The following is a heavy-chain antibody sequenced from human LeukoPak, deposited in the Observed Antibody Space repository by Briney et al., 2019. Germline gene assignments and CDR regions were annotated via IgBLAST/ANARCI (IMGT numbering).Heavy chain of an antibody. V-gene: IGHV4-59*08. CDR3: ARLDGGYSGY. CDR1: GGSISSYY. J-gene: IGHJ4*02. CDR2: IYYSGST. D-gene: IGHD5-12*01. Sequence: SETLSLTCTVSGGSISSYYWSWIRQPPAKGREWIGYIYYSGSTNYNPSLKSRVTISVDTSKNPFSLKLSSVTAADTAVYYCARLDGGYSGYWGQGTLVTVSS.